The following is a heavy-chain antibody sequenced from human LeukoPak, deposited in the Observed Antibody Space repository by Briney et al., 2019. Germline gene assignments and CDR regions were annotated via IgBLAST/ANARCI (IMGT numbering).Heavy chain of an antibody. Sequence: GGSLRLSCAASGFTFSTHSMSWVRQAPRKGLEWVSVIYGSGDTTNYADSVKGRFTISRDNSKNMLYLQMHGLRAEDTAVYYCAKDQRPDSGYDIDYWGQGTLVTVSS. D-gene: IGHD5-12*01. CDR2: IYGSGDTT. CDR1: GFTFSTHS. V-gene: IGHV3-23*01. CDR3: AKDQRPDSGYDIDY. J-gene: IGHJ4*02.